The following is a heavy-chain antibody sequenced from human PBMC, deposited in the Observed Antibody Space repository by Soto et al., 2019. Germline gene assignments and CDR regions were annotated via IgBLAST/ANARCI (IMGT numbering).Heavy chain of an antibody. CDR3: ARGTTTSAFSAMDV. CDR2: ISYDGSNK. D-gene: IGHD1-1*01. Sequence: PGRSLRLSCATSGFTFSNNAMDWVRQAPGKGLEWVAVISYDGSNKYIAESVKGRFTISRDNSKNTLFLQMNSLRAEDTAVYYCARGTTTSAFSAMDVWGQGTTVTVSS. CDR1: GFTFSNNA. J-gene: IGHJ6*02. V-gene: IGHV3-30-3*01.